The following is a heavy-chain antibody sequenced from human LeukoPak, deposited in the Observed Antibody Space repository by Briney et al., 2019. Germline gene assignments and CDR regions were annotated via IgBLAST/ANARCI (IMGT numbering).Heavy chain of an antibody. V-gene: IGHV1-2*02. CDR1: GYTFTGYY. CDR2: INPNSGGT. D-gene: IGHD6-13*01. Sequence: ASVKVSCKASGYTFTGYYMHWVRQAPGQGLEWMGWINPNSGGTNYAQKFQGRVTMTRDTSISTAYMELSRLRSEDTAVYYCARMGGGYSSSWYLDYWGQGTLVTVSS. CDR3: ARMGGGYSSSWYLDY. J-gene: IGHJ4*02.